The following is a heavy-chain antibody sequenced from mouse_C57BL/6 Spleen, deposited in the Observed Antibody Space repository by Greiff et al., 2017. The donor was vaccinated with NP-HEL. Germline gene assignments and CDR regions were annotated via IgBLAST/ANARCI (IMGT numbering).Heavy chain of an antibody. CDR3: AATTVVAYYAMDY. D-gene: IGHD1-1*01. Sequence: QVQLKQSGAELVRPGTSVKVSCKASGYAFTNYLIEWVKQRPGQGLEWIGVINPGSGGTNYNEKFKGKATLTADKSSSTAYMQLSSLTSEDSAVYFCAATTVVAYYAMDYWGQGTSVTVSS. V-gene: IGHV1-54*01. CDR2: INPGSGGT. CDR1: GYAFTNYL. J-gene: IGHJ4*01.